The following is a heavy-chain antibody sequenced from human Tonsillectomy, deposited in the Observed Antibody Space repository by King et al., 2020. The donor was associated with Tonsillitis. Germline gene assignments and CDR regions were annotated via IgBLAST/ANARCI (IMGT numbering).Heavy chain of an antibody. CDR2: ISYDGSNK. J-gene: IGHJ6*02. Sequence: VQLVESGGGVVQPGRSLRLSCAASGFNFNSYAMHWVRQAPGKGLEWVAVISYDGSNKYYADSVKGRFTISRDNSKNTLYLQMNSLRAEDTAVYYCARDGPRIYYYGSGDYSGMDVWGQGTTVTVSS. CDR3: ARDGPRIYYYGSGDYSGMDV. D-gene: IGHD3-10*01. CDR1: GFNFNSYA. V-gene: IGHV3-30-3*01.